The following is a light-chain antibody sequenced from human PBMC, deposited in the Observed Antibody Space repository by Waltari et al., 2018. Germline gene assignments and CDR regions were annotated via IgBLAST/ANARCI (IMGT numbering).Light chain of an antibody. Sequence: QSVLTQPPSASGTPGQTVTISCSGSNSNIGGTTVNWYQHLPGAAPKLIIYSNNQRPSGVPDRFSGSKSGTSASLAISGLQSEDEADYYCAAWDDTLNGLFGGGTKLTVL. J-gene: IGLJ2*01. V-gene: IGLV1-44*01. CDR2: SNN. CDR1: NSNIGGTT. CDR3: AAWDDTLNGL.